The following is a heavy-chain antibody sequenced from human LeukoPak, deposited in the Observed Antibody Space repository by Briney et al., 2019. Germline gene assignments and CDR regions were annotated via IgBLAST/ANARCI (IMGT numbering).Heavy chain of an antibody. J-gene: IGHJ4*02. CDR1: GFTFSRYW. CDR2: IKQDGSAK. V-gene: IGHV3-7*01. Sequence: PGGSLRLSCAASGFTFSRYWMSWVRQAPGKGLEWVANIKQDGSAKYYVDSVKGRFTISRDNAKNSVYLQMNSLRAEDTAVYYCARDRFEDYGDTELGYWGQGALVTVSS. D-gene: IGHD4-17*01. CDR3: ARDRFEDYGDTELGY.